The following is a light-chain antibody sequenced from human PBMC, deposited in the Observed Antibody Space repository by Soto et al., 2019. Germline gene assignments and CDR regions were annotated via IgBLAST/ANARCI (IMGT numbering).Light chain of an antibody. CDR1: NSNIGAGYD. Sequence: QLVLTQPPSVSGAPGQRVTISCTGSNSNIGAGYDVNWYQQLPGLVPKLLIYGSSSRALGVPDRFSGSKSDTSASLAITGLQAEDEAHYYCHSYDSSLTVVLFGGGTKLTVL. CDR3: HSYDSSLTVVL. J-gene: IGLJ2*01. V-gene: IGLV1-40*01. CDR2: GSS.